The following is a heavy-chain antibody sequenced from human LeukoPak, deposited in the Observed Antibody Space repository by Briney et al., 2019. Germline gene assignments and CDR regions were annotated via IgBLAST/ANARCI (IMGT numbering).Heavy chain of an antibody. CDR1: GYTFTGYY. Sequence: ASVKVSCKASGYTFTGYYMHWVRQAPGQGLEWMGWINPNSGNTAYAQKFQGRVTMTRNTSISTAYMELTSLRSDDTAVYYCARDRGSYLAYYYYMDVWGKGTTVTVSS. D-gene: IGHD1-26*01. J-gene: IGHJ6*03. CDR3: ARDRGSYLAYYYYMDV. CDR2: INPNSGNT. V-gene: IGHV1-8*02.